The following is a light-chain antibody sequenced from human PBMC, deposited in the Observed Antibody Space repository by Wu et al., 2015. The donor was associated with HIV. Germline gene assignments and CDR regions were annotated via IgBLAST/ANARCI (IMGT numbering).Light chain of an antibody. V-gene: IGKV3-11*01. Sequence: EIVLTQSPATLSLSPGDRATLSCRASRSVSGTVAWYQQRPGQAPRLLLYDASNRATGIPARFSGGGSVTDFTLTISSLEPKDSAVYYCQQHYNWPLTFGQGTRLEIK. CDR3: QQHYNWPLT. CDR1: RSVSGT. CDR2: DAS. J-gene: IGKJ5*01.